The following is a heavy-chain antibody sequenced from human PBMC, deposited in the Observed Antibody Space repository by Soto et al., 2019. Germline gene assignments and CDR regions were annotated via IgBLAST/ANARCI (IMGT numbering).Heavy chain of an antibody. V-gene: IGHV3-11*01. Sequence: GESLKISCAASGFTFSDYYMSWIRQAPGKGLEWVSYISSSGSTIYYADSVKGRFTISRDNAKNSLYLQMNSLRAEDTAVYYCARDFLGYWNPRGFDPLGQGTLVTVSS. J-gene: IGHJ5*02. D-gene: IGHD1-1*01. CDR2: ISSSGSTI. CDR3: ARDFLGYWNPRGFDP. CDR1: GFTFSDYY.